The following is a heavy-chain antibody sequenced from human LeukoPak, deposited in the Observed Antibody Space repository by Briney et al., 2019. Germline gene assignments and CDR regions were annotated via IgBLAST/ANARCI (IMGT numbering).Heavy chain of an antibody. J-gene: IGHJ3*02. D-gene: IGHD1-26*01. V-gene: IGHV3-53*01. CDR2: IYDGGST. Sequence: GGSLRLSCVASGFTISNNYMSWVRQAPGKGLEWVSVIYDGGSTYYADSVKGRFTISRDNSKNTLYLQMNSLRAEDTAVYYCARDSGSYHGAFDIWGQGTMVTVSS. CDR1: GFTISNNY. CDR3: ARDSGSYHGAFDI.